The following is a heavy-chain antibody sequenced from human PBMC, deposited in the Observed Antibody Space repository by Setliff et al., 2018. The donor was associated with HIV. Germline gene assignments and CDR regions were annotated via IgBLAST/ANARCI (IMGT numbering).Heavy chain of an antibody. D-gene: IGHD6-19*01. CDR3: ASAPQYSSGWYGRAFDY. V-gene: IGHV3-7*01. CDR1: GIMFRSYW. CDR2: IKQDGSEI. J-gene: IGHJ4*02. Sequence: GESLKISCVDSGIMFRSYWMGRVRQAPGKGMEWVASIKQDGSEIYYVDSVKGRFTISRDNSKNTLYLQMNSLRAEDTAVYYCASAPQYSSGWYGRAFDYWGQGMLFTVSS.